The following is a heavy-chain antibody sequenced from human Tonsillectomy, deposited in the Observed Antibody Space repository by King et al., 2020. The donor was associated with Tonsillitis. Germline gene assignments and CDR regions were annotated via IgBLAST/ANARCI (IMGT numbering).Heavy chain of an antibody. CDR3: ASADDSSGYWSYYFDY. CDR1: GFTFSSHW. CDR2: IKQDGSEK. V-gene: IGHV3-7*03. D-gene: IGHD3-22*01. Sequence: GGAGGGVGQPGGSRRLSCAASGFTFSSHWRSWVRQAPGKGLEWVANIKQDGSEKNDGDSVKGRVTISRDNAKNSLYLQMNSLGAEATAVYYCASADDSSGYWSYYFDYWGQGTLVTVSS. J-gene: IGHJ4*02.